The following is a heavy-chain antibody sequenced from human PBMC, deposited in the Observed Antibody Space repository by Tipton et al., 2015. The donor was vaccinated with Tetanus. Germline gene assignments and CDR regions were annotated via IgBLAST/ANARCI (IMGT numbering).Heavy chain of an antibody. V-gene: IGHV4-4*07. CDR2: IFSSGST. J-gene: IGHJ4*02. D-gene: IGHD2-15*01. CDR1: GGSISSYY. CDR3: ARGLLGGSRGY. Sequence: TLSLTCTVSGGSISSYYWSWIRQPAGKGLEWIGRIFSSGSTNFNPSLKSRVTMSVDTSKNQFSLKLSSVTAADTAMYYCARGLLGGSRGYWGQGTLVTVSS.